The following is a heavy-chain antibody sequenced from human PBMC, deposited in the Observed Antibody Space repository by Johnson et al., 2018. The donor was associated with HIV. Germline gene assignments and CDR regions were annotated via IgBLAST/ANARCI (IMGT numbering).Heavy chain of an antibody. CDR1: GFTVSSNY. Sequence: VQLVESGGGLVKPGGSLRLSCAVSGFTVSSNYMSWVRRAPGKGLEWVSVIYSGGSTYYADSVKGRFTISRDNSKNTVYLQMNSLRADDTAIYYCARQPDNFWSSDAFDIWGQGTMVTVSS. J-gene: IGHJ3*02. D-gene: IGHD3-3*01. V-gene: IGHV3-66*04. CDR2: IYSGGST. CDR3: ARQPDNFWSSDAFDI.